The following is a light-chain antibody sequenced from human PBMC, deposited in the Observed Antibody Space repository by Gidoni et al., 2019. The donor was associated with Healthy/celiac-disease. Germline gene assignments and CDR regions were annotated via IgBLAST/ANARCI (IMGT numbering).Light chain of an antibody. CDR3: QQYGSSPLYT. V-gene: IGKV3-20*01. J-gene: IGKJ2*01. Sequence: SCRASQSVSSSYLAWYQQKPGQAHRLLIYGASSRANGIPDRFSGSGSGTDFTLTISRLEPEDFAVYYCQQYGSSPLYTFGQGTKLEIK. CDR2: GAS. CDR1: QSVSSSY.